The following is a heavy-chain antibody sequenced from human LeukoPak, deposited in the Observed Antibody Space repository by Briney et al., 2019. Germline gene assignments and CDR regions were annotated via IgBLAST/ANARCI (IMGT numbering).Heavy chain of an antibody. CDR3: ARSPVSSSFDY. J-gene: IGHJ4*02. CDR1: GGSFSGYY. Sequence: PSETLSLTCAVYGGSFSGYYWSWIRQPPGKGLEWIGEINHSGSTNYNPSLKSRVTISVDTSKNQFSLKLSSVTAADTAVYYCARSPVSSSFDYWGQGTLVTVSS. V-gene: IGHV4-34*01. CDR2: INHSGST.